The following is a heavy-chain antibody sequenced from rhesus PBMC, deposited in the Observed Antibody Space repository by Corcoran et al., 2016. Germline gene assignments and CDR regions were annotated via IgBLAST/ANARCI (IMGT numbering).Heavy chain of an antibody. J-gene: IGHJ4*01. Sequence: QLQLQESGPGLVKPSETLSVTCAVSGGSISSSYWSWIRQAPGKGLEWMWYSYGSGSGTHHHPPLKGAVTRAIGQSQDQPFLELGFGTATGTAVDYCASVPRNWGQGVLVNVSS. CDR3: ASVPRN. V-gene: IGHV4-169*02. CDR1: GGSISSSY. CDR2: SYGSGSGT.